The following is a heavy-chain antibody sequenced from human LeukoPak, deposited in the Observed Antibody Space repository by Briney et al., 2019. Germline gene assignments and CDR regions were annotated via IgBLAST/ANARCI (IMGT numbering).Heavy chain of an antibody. CDR3: ARDPLYVELPGWFDP. J-gene: IGHJ5*02. Sequence: ALVKVSCKASGYTFTSYGISWVRQAPGQGLEWKGWISAYNGNTNYAQKLQGRVTMTTDTSTSTAYMELRSLRSDDTAVYYCARDPLYVELPGWFDPWGQGTLVTVSS. CDR1: GYTFTSYG. V-gene: IGHV1-18*01. CDR2: ISAYNGNT. D-gene: IGHD1-7*01.